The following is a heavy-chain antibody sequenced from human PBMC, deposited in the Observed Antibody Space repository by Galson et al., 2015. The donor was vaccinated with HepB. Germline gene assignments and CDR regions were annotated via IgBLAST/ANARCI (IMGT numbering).Heavy chain of an antibody. Sequence: ETLSLTCAVSGGSISSSNWWSWVRQPPGKGLEWIGEIYHSGSTNYNPSLKSRVTISVDKSKNQFSLKLSSVTAADTAVYYCARVLDTAMGRRFDYWGQGTLVTVSS. CDR2: IYHSGST. D-gene: IGHD5-18*01. V-gene: IGHV4-4*02. CDR1: GGSISSSNW. CDR3: ARVLDTAMGRRFDY. J-gene: IGHJ4*02.